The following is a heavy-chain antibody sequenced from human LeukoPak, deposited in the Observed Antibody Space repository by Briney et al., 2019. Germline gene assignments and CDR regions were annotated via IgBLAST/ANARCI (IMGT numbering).Heavy chain of an antibody. D-gene: IGHD2-2*01. CDR1: GGSISSSSYY. CDR3: ARGKLYFRRTSCPRGWFDP. CDR2: IYYSGST. Sequence: SETLSLTCTVSGGSISSSSYYWGWIRQPPGKGLEWIGSIYYSGSTYYNPSLKSRVTISVDTSKNQFSLKLSSVTAADPAVYYCARGKLYFRRTSCPRGWFDPWGQGTLVTVSS. J-gene: IGHJ5*02. V-gene: IGHV4-39*07.